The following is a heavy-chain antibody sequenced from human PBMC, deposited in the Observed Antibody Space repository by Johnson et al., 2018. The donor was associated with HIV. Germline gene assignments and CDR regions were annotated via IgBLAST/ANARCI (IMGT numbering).Heavy chain of an antibody. J-gene: IGHJ3*02. Sequence: QVQLVESGGGVVQPGRSLRLSCEASGITFSSYGMNWVRQAPGKGLEWVAFIRYDGSNKYYVDSVKGRFTISRDNSKNTLYLQMNSLRGEDTAVYYCAKASHWAFDIWGQGTMVTVSS. CDR1: GITFSSYG. V-gene: IGHV3-30*02. CDR3: AKASHWAFDI. CDR2: IRYDGSNK. D-gene: IGHD1-1*01.